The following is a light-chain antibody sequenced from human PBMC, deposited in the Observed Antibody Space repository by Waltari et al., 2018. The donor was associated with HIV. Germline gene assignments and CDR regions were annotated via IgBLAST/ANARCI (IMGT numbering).Light chain of an antibody. V-gene: IGKV1-12*01. CDR1: QDINTR. CDR2: ASS. CDR3: QHGSDFPLS. J-gene: IGKJ4*01. Sequence: IQLTQSPPSLSASVGDRLTITCRASQDINTRLAWYQQKPGKAPNLVIYASSRLQSGVPSRFSGSGSGTFFTLTIDDFQTDDSATYYCQHGSDFPLSFGGGTKVEI.